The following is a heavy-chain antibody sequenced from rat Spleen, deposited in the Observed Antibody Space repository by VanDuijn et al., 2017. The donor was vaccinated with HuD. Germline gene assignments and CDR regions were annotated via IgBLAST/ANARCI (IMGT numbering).Heavy chain of an antibody. Sequence: EVQLVESGGGLVQPGNSLKLSCAASGFTFSDCPMAWVRQSPKKGLEWVATIIYDGSATYYRDSVKGRFTGSRDNAKSTLYRQMDSLRSGDTATYFCTRHPTYYGDDGDVLDAWGQGASVTVSS. CDR2: IIYDGSAT. J-gene: IGHJ4*01. D-gene: IGHD1-9*01. CDR3: TRHPTYYGDDGDVLDA. CDR1: GFTFSDCP. V-gene: IGHV5-17*01.